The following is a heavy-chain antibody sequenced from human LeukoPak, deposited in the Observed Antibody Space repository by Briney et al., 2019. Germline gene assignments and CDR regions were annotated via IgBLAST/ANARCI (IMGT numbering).Heavy chain of an antibody. CDR2: INQDGRTK. Sequence: PGGSLRLSCATFGFTFSTYWMSWVRQAPGNGPEWVANINQDGRTKYYVDSVRGRFTISRDNAKNSLYLQMDSLRAEDTAVYYCARAGERMTATPRWFDPWGQGTLVTVSS. CDR3: ARAGERMTATPRWFDP. V-gene: IGHV3-7*01. CDR1: GFTFSTYW. J-gene: IGHJ5*02. D-gene: IGHD2-21*02.